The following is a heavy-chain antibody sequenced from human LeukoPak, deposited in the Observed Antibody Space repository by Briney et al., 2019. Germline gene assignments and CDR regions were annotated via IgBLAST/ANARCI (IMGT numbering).Heavy chain of an antibody. CDR1: GFTFSSYG. CDR3: AKAHGGYSGYDRPRHYYFDY. Sequence: GGTLRLSCAASGFTFSSYGMGWVRQAPGKGLEWVSAISGSDGSTYYADSVKGRFTISRDNSKNTLYLQMNSLRAEDTAVYYCAKAHGGYSGYDRPRHYYFDYWGQGTLVTVSS. CDR2: ISGSDGST. J-gene: IGHJ4*02. V-gene: IGHV3-23*01. D-gene: IGHD5-12*01.